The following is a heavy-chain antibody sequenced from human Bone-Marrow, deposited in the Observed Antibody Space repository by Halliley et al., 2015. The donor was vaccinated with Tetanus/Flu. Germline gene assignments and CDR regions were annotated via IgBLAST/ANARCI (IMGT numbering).Heavy chain of an antibody. J-gene: IGHJ4*02. V-gene: IGHV3-7*02. CDR2: IKQDGTVK. CDR3: ARKGLPDY. Sequence: PGRGLEGVANIKQDGTVKYYVDSVKGRFTISRDNAKNSLYLQMNSLRVEDTALYYCARKGLPDYWGQGTLVTVSS.